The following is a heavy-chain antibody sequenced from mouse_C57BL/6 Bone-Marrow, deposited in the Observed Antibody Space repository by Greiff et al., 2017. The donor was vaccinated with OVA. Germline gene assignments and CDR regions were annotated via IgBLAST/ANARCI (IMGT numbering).Heavy chain of an antibody. CDR1: GYTFTSYG. J-gene: IGHJ3*01. Sequence: LVESGAELARPGASVKLSCKASGYTFTSYGISWVKQRTGQGLEWIGEIYPRSGNTYYNEKFKGKATLTADKSSSTAYMELRSLTSEDSAVYFCARGPYDGYYWFAYWGQGTLVTVSA. D-gene: IGHD2-3*01. CDR3: ARGPYDGYYWFAY. V-gene: IGHV1-81*01. CDR2: IYPRSGNT.